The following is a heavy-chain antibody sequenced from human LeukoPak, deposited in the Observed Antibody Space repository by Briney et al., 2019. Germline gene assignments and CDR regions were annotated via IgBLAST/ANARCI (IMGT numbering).Heavy chain of an antibody. D-gene: IGHD3-9*01. Sequence: PSETLSLTCAVYGGSFSGYYWSWIRQPPGKGLEWIGEINHSGSTNYNPSLKSRVTISVDTSKNQFSLKLSSVTAADTAVYYCARVLLRYFERYDYWGQGTLVTVSS. CDR1: GGSFSGYY. CDR3: ARVLLRYFERYDY. V-gene: IGHV4-34*01. J-gene: IGHJ4*02. CDR2: INHSGST.